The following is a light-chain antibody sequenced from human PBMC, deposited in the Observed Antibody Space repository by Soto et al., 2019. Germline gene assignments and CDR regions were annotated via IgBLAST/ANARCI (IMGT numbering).Light chain of an antibody. V-gene: IGLV1-44*01. CDR2: SNN. Sequence: QSVLTQPPSASGTPGQRVTISCCGSRFNIGRNTVNWYQQLPGSAPKLLIYSNNQRPSGVPDRFSGSRSGTSASLAISGLQSEDEADYYCAAWDDSLNGVVFGGGTKVTVL. J-gene: IGLJ2*01. CDR3: AAWDDSLNGVV. CDR1: RFNIGRNT.